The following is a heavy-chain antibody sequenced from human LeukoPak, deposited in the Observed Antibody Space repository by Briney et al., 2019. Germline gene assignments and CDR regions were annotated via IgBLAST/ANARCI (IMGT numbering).Heavy chain of an antibody. CDR1: GFTFSSYA. J-gene: IGHJ4*02. CDR3: AKDRRDGYRTFRIIVDY. Sequence: GGSLRLSCAASGFTFSSYAMNWVRQAPGKGLEGVSSITANCETTYYADSVKGRFTIPRENSKNTLFLQMNSLRADDTAIYYCAKDRRDGYRTFRIIVDYWGQGTLVTVSS. D-gene: IGHD5-24*01. CDR2: ITANCETT. V-gene: IGHV3-23*01.